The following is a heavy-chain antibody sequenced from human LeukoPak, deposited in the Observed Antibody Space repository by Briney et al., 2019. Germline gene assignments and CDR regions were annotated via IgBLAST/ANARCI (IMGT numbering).Heavy chain of an antibody. CDR3: ARDHPEFDY. V-gene: IGHV3-30-3*01. J-gene: IGHJ4*02. CDR1: GFTFSSYV. Sequence: GRSLRLSCAASGFTFSSYVMHWVRQAPGKGLEWVAAMSYDGSNKYYADSVKGRFTISRDNSNNTLYLQMNSLRAEDTAVYYCARDHPEFDYWGQGTLVTVSS. CDR2: MSYDGSNK.